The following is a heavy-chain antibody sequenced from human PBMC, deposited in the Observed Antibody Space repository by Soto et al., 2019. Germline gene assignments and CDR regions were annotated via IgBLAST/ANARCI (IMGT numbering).Heavy chain of an antibody. CDR1: GYSFSDYV. V-gene: IGHV1-3*01. CDR2: INPVNDNT. CDR3: ARDYLESSGNYPTAHYQD. J-gene: IGHJ1*01. D-gene: IGHD3-22*01. Sequence: QVQLMQSGAEVRKPGASVKVSCKASGYSFSDYVIHWVRQAPGQTLEWMGWINPVNDNTKYSKKFQGRVSITRDTSASTAYMELRSLRSDDTAVYYCARDYLESSGNYPTAHYQDWGQGTLVTVSS.